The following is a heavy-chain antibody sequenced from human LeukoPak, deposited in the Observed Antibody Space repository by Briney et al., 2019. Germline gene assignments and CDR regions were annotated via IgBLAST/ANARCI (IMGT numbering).Heavy chain of an antibody. V-gene: IGHV3-15*01. CDR3: TTITMIREHEDY. D-gene: IGHD3-10*01. CDR1: GFSFSKAW. Sequence: PGGSLRLSCAASGFSFSKAWMSWVRQAPGKGLEWVGRIKSRTDGGTTDYAAPVKGRFTISRDDSKNTLSLQMNSLKTEDTAVYYCTTITMIREHEDYWGQGTLVTVSS. CDR2: IKSRTDGGTT. J-gene: IGHJ4*02.